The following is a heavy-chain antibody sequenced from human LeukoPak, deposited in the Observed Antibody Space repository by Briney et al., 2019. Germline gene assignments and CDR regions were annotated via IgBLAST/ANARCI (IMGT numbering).Heavy chain of an antibody. CDR3: AKDLFSGYCGGDCSYYYYYGMDV. D-gene: IGHD2-21*02. CDR1: GFTFSSYG. CDR2: ISYDGSNK. J-gene: IGHJ6*02. Sequence: PGRSLRLSCAASGFTFSSYGMHWVRQAPGKGLEWVAVISYDGSNKYYADSVKGRFTISRDNSKNTLYLQMNSLRAEDTAVYYCAKDLFSGYCGGDCSYYYYYGMDVWGQGTTVTVSS. V-gene: IGHV3-30*18.